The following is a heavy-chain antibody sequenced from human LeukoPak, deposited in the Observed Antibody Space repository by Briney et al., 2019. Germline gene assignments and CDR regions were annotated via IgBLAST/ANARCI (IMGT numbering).Heavy chain of an antibody. V-gene: IGHV5-51*01. J-gene: IGHJ5*02. CDR1: GYNFNNHW. Sequence: PGESLKISCEGSGYNFNNHWIGWVRQKPGKGLEWMGLIYPGDSDTKYSPSFEGHVTMSVDKSIGAAYLEWSSLNVSDAAMYYCARGSGSSSWLDPWGQGTLVTVSP. CDR3: ARGSGSSSWLDP. CDR2: IYPGDSDT. D-gene: IGHD3-10*01.